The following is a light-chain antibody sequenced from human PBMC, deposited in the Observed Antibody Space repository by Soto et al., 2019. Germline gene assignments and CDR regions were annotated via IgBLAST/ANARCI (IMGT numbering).Light chain of an antibody. CDR3: QQLSNWPPIT. CDR2: DAS. Sequence: EIVLTQSPATLSLSPGERATLSCRASQSVGSYLDWYQQKPGQAPRLLIYDASNRATGIPARFSGSGSGTDFTLTISRLEPEDFAVYYCQQLSNWPPITFGQGTRLEIK. CDR1: QSVGSY. J-gene: IGKJ5*01. V-gene: IGKV3-11*01.